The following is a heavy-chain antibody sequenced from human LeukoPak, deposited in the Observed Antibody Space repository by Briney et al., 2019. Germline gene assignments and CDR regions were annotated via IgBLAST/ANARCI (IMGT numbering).Heavy chain of an antibody. CDR2: IIPIFGTA. Sequence: GASVKVSCKASGGTFSIYAISWVRQAPGQGLEWMGGIIPIFGTANYAQKFQGRVTITADESTSTAYMELSSLRSEDTAVYYCARDNSGFTMIDDWGQGTLVTVSS. V-gene: IGHV1-69*13. J-gene: IGHJ4*02. D-gene: IGHD3-22*01. CDR3: ARDNSGFTMIDD. CDR1: GGTFSIYA.